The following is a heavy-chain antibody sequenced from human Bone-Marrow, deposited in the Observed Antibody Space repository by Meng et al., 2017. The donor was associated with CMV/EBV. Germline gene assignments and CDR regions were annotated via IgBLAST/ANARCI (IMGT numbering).Heavy chain of an antibody. Sequence: SLKISCVASGFRFDDYGMTWVRQAPGKGLEWVSGISWNSGSIDYADSVKGRFSISRDNAKNSLYLQMNSLRAEDTALYYCAKDRLRFLEWLFGYWGQGTLVTVSS. CDR3: AKDRLRFLEWLFGY. CDR1: GFRFDDYG. V-gene: IGHV3-9*01. J-gene: IGHJ4*02. CDR2: ISWNSGSI. D-gene: IGHD3-3*01.